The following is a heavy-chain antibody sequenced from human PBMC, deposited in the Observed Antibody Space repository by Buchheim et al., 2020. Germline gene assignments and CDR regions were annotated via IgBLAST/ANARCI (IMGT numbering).Heavy chain of an antibody. CDR2: IWYDGSNK. J-gene: IGHJ4*02. CDR3: AKELTIFGVVPFDY. CDR1: GFTFSSYG. Sequence: QVQLVESGGGVVQPGRSLRLSCAASGFTFSSYGMHWVRQAPGKGLEWVAVIWYDGSNKYYADSVKGRFTISRDNSKNTLYLQMNSLRAEDTAVYYCAKELTIFGVVPFDYWGQGTL. V-gene: IGHV3-33*06. D-gene: IGHD3-3*01.